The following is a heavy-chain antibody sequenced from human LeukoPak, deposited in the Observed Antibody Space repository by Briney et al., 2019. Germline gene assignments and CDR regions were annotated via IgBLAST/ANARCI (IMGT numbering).Heavy chain of an antibody. CDR3: ARGGSGWYPYYYYMDV. Sequence: ASVKVSCKASGYTFTSYYMHWVRQAPGQGLEWMGIINPSGGSTSYAQKFQGRVTMTRDTSTSTVYMELSSLRSEDTAVYYCARGGSGWYPYYYYMDVWGKGTTVTISS. CDR2: INPSGGST. J-gene: IGHJ6*03. D-gene: IGHD6-19*01. CDR1: GYTFTSYY. V-gene: IGHV1-46*01.